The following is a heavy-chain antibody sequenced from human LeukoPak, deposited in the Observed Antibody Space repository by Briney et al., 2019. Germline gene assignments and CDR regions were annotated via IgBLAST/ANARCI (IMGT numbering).Heavy chain of an antibody. CDR1: GFTFSSYW. J-gene: IGHJ6*04. D-gene: IGHD3-10*01. CDR2: INGDGSST. Sequence: PGGSLRLSCAASGFTFSSYWMHWVRQAPGKGLVWVSRINGDGSSTSYADSVKGRFTISRDNAKNTLYLQMNSLRAEDTAVYYCARVRVRGVIYNSMDVWGKGTTVTVSS. V-gene: IGHV3-74*01. CDR3: ARVRVRGVIYNSMDV.